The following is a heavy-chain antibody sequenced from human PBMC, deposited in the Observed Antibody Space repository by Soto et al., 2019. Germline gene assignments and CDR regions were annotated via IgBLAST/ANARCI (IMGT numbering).Heavy chain of an antibody. D-gene: IGHD1-26*01. V-gene: IGHV4-59*01. CDR1: SGSIINYY. Sequence: QVQLQESGPGLVKPSETLSLTCTVSSGSIINYYWSWIRQPPGKGLEWIGFIYYSGSTNYNSFLKRPVPLAVDRARPALPLKPNSVAAAGTAVYFFASRFTLATTTGDAFDLWGQGTMVTVSS. CDR2: IYYSGST. CDR3: ASRFTLATTTGDAFDL. J-gene: IGHJ3*01.